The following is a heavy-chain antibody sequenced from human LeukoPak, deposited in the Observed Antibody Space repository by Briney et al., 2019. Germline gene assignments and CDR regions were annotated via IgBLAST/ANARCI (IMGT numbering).Heavy chain of an antibody. CDR3: ARHSRPGYGDYENAFDI. CDR2: IYDSGST. CDR1: GGSISDYY. Sequence: PSETLSLTCTVSGGSISDYYWSWIRQPPGKGVERFGYIYDSGSTNYNRSLKSRVTISGDTSKNQFSLKLTSATAAHTAVYYCARHSRPGYGDYENAFDIWGQGTMVTVSS. J-gene: IGHJ3*02. V-gene: IGHV4-59*08. D-gene: IGHD5-12*01.